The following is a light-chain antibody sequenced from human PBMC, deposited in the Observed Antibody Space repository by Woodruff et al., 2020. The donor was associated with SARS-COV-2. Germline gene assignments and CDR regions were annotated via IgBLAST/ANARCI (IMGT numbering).Light chain of an antibody. Sequence: TINCKSSQSVLYSSNNKNYLAWYQQKPGQPPKLLIYWASTRESGVPDRFSGSGSGTDFTLTISSLQAEDVAVYYCQQYYSTPPAFGP. CDR2: WAS. J-gene: IGKJ3*01. CDR1: QSVLYSSNNKNY. V-gene: IGKV4-1*01. CDR3: QQYYSTPPA.